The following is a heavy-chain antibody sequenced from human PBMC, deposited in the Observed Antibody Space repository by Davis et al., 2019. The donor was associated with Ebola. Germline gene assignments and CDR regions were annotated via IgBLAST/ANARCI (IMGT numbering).Heavy chain of an antibody. D-gene: IGHD1-1*01. CDR3: AKDKVGQPLDYLDY. J-gene: IGHJ4*01. V-gene: IGHV3-48*01. CDR1: GFTFNSYS. CDR2: ISSSSSTI. Sequence: PGGSLRLSCAASGFTFNSYSMNWVRQAPEKGLEWLSYISSSSSTIYYADSVRGRFTISRDNSRNTLYLQMNSLRAEDTAIYYCAKDKVGQPLDYLDYWGQGVLVTVSS.